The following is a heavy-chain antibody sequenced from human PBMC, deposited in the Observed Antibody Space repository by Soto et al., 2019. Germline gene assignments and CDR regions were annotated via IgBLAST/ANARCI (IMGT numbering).Heavy chain of an antibody. J-gene: IGHJ4*02. CDR3: ARDNWWDEPLDF. CDR2: IKEDGSEK. CDR1: GFTFSSYW. D-gene: IGHD1-26*01. Sequence: EAQLVESGGGLVQPGGCLRLSCAASGFTFSSYWMSWVRQVPGKGLEWVANIKEDGSEKYYVDSVKGRFTISRDNAKNSLYLQMNSLRGEDTAVYYCARDNWWDEPLDFWGQGTLVTVSS. V-gene: IGHV3-7*01.